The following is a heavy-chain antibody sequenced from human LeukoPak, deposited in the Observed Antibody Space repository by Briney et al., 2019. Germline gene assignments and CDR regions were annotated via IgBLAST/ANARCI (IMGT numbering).Heavy chain of an antibody. V-gene: IGHV3-30*18. CDR2: ISNDGSNK. D-gene: IGHD4-17*01. J-gene: IGHJ4*02. Sequence: GGSLRLSCAASGFTFSSYGMHWVRQAPGKGLEWVTNISNDGSNKYYGDSVKGRFTISRDNSKNTLYLQMNSLRAEDTAVYYCAKDGFVTTFFDHWGQGTLVTVSS. CDR3: AKDGFVTTFFDH. CDR1: GFTFSSYG.